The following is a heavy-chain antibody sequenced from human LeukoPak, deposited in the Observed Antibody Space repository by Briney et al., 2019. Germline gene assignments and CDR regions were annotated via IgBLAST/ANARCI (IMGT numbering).Heavy chain of an antibody. D-gene: IGHD2-2*01. CDR2: IYYSGST. V-gene: IGHV4-59*12. CDR1: GGSISNSY. CDR3: ARGGSGYCSSTSCYYFDY. J-gene: IGHJ4*02. Sequence: SETLSLTCTVSGGSISNSYWTWIRQPPGKGLQWIGYIYYSGSTNYNPSLKGRVTISEDTSKNQFSLKLSSVTAADTAVYYCARGGSGYCSSTSCYYFDYWGQGTLVTVSS.